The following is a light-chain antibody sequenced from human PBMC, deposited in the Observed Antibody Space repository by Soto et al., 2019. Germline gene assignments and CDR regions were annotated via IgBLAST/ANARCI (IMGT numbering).Light chain of an antibody. CDR1: SSDVGGYTY. CDR2: EVS. CDR3: NSYTSGSTYV. Sequence: QSALTQPASVSGSPGQSITISCTGTSSDVGGYTYVSWYQQHPGKAPKLIIYEVSNRSSGVSNRFSGSRSGNTASLTISGLQAEDEADYYCNSYTSGSTYVFGTGTKLTVL. J-gene: IGLJ1*01. V-gene: IGLV2-14*01.